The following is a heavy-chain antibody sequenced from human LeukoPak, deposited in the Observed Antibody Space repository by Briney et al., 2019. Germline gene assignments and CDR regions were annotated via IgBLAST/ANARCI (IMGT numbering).Heavy chain of an antibody. J-gene: IGHJ4*02. V-gene: IGHV3-21*01. Sequence: GGSLRLSCAASGFTFSTSSMNWVRQAPGKGLEWVSSIGGSSTPIYYAGSVKGRFTISRDNAKNSLYLQMNSLRAEDTAVYYCAREEGKQQMEAFDYWGQGTLVTVSS. CDR1: GFTFSTSS. D-gene: IGHD6-13*01. CDR3: AREEGKQQMEAFDY. CDR2: IGGSSTPI.